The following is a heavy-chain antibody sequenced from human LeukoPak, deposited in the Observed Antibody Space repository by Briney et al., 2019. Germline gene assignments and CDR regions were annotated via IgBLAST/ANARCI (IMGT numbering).Heavy chain of an antibody. CDR1: GFTFSTYW. J-gene: IGHJ4*02. V-gene: IGHV3-7*01. CDR3: ATVSWDYGDFEY. D-gene: IGHD4-17*01. Sequence: PGGSLRLSCAASGFTFSTYWMSWVRQAPGKGLEWVADIKQDGSEKYYVDSVKGRFTISRDNAKNSLYLQMNSLRAEDTAVYYCATVSWDYGDFEYWGQGTLVTVSS. CDR2: IKQDGSEK.